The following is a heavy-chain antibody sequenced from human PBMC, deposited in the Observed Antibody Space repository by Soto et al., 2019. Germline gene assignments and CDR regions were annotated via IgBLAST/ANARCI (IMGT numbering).Heavy chain of an antibody. D-gene: IGHD6-13*01. CDR2: ISAYNGNT. CDR3: ARDRSYSSSFDYFDY. J-gene: IGHJ4*02. Sequence: GASVKVSCKASGYTFTSYGISWVRQAPGQGLEWMGWISAYNGNTNYAQKLQGRVTMTTATSTSTAYMELRSLRSDDTAVYYCARDRSYSSSFDYFDYWGQGTLVTVSS. CDR1: GYTFTSYG. V-gene: IGHV1-18*01.